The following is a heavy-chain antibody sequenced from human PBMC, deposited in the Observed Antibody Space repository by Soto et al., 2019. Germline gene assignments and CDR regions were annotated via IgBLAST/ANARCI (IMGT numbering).Heavy chain of an antibody. CDR2: MSYDGSNK. Sequence: QVQLVESGGGVVQPGRSLRLSCAASGFTFRNYAMQWVRQAPGKGLEWVAVMSYDGSNKYYADSVKGRFTISRDNSKNTLYLQMNSLRGEDTAVYYCARESEALDYWGQGTLVTVSS. CDR1: GFTFRNYA. V-gene: IGHV3-30-3*01. J-gene: IGHJ4*02. CDR3: ARESEALDY.